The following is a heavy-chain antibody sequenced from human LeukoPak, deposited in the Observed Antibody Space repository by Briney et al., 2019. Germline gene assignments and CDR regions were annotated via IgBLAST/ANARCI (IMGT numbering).Heavy chain of an antibody. CDR3: ARDPGPYCGGDCYYFDY. CDR1: GFTFSSYW. CDR2: INSDGSST. J-gene: IGHJ4*02. D-gene: IGHD2-21*02. V-gene: IGHV3-74*03. Sequence: PGGSLRLSCAASGFTFSSYWMHWVRQAPGKGLVWVSRINSDGSSTTYADSVKGRFTISRDNAKNTLYLQMNSLRAEDTAVYYCARDPGPYCGGDCYYFDYWGQGTLVTVSS.